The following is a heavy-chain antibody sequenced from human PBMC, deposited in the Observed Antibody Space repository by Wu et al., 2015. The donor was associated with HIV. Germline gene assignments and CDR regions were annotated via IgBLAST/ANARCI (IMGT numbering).Heavy chain of an antibody. V-gene: IGHV1-2*02. J-gene: IGHJ4*02. CDR2: INSNRGGT. CDR1: GYTFTDFY. CDR3: ARLQSLHGLYSNADY. D-gene: IGHD6-19*01. Sequence: QVQLVQSGAEVKKPGSSVKVSCKTSGYTFTDFYIYWVRQAPGQGLEWMGWINSNRGGTKYAQKFQGRVTLTRDTAVSTTYMELSSLTSDDTAVYYCARLQSLHGLYSNADYWGQGTLVTVSS.